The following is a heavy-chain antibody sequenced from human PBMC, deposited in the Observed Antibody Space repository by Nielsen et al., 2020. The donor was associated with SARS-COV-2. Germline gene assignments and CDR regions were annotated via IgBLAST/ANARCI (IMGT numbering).Heavy chain of an antibody. CDR3: AVVADFWSGTQQYYMDV. J-gene: IGHJ6*03. D-gene: IGHD3-3*01. Sequence: GESLKISCSASGFTFSSNWMDWVRQAPGQGLVWVSHINTSGTGTAYADSVKGRFAGSRDNAENTVVLQIHSLRVEDTAVYYCAVVADFWSGTQQYYMDVWGKGTTVTVSS. CDR2: INTSGTGT. CDR1: GFTFSSNW. V-gene: IGHV3-74*01.